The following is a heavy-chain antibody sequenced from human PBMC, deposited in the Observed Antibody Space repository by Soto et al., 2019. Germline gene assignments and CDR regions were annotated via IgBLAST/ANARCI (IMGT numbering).Heavy chain of an antibody. Sequence: KQSQTLSLTCAISGDSVSSNSAAWNWIRQSPSRGLEWLGRTYYRSKWYNDYAVSVKSRITINPDTSKNQFSLQLNSVTPEDTAVYYCARGRYSSSYYYYYYMDVWGKVTTVTVSS. D-gene: IGHD6-13*01. J-gene: IGHJ6*03. CDR3: ARGRYSSSYYYYYYMDV. V-gene: IGHV6-1*01. CDR1: GDSVSSNSAA. CDR2: TYYRSKWYN.